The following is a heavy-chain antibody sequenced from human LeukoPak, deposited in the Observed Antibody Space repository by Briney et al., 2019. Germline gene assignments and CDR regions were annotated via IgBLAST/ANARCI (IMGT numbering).Heavy chain of an antibody. CDR1: GGSISSSSYY. CDR3: ARYDTAGYSIMDYFDY. CDR2: IYYSGST. V-gene: IGHV4-39*01. Sequence: PSETLSLTCTVSGGSISSSSYYWGWIRQPPGKGLEWIGSIYYSGSTYYNPSLKSRVTISVDTSKNQFSLKLSSVTAADTAVHYCARYDTAGYSIMDYFDYWGQGTLVTVSS. J-gene: IGHJ4*02. D-gene: IGHD6-13*01.